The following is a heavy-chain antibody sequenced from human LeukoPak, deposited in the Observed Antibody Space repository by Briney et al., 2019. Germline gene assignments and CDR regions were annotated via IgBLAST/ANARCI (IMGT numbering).Heavy chain of an antibody. CDR2: IKSRTDGGTT. CDR3: ATEFYSNGYNY. V-gene: IGHV3-15*01. CDR1: QLTFSSAW. D-gene: IGHD5-24*01. J-gene: IGHJ4*02. Sequence: PGGSLRLSYAASQLTFSSAWMTWVRQIPGKGLEWVGHIKSRTDGGTTDYAAPVKGRFTVSRDDSKNTVYLQMNSLKTEDSAVYFCATEFYSNGYNYWGRGTLVTVSS.